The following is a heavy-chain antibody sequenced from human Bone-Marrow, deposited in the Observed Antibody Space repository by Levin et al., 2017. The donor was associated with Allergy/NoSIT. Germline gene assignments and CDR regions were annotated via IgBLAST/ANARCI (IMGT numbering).Heavy chain of an antibody. CDR2: ISYDGSNK. Sequence: GGSLRLSCAASGFTFSSYAMHWVRQAPGKGLEWVAVISYDGSNKYYADSVKGRFTISRDNSKNTLYLQMNSLRAEDTAVYYCARDSYRYGDEGPFDYWGQGTLVTVSS. CDR1: GFTFSSYA. D-gene: IGHD4-17*01. CDR3: ARDSYRYGDEGPFDY. V-gene: IGHV3-30-3*01. J-gene: IGHJ4*02.